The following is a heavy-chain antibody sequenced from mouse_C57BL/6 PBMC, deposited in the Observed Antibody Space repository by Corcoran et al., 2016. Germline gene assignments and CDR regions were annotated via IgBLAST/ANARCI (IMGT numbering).Heavy chain of an antibody. CDR2: IYPRSGNT. V-gene: IGHV1-81*01. D-gene: IGHD1-1*01. CDR3: ARPITTAQYYYAMDY. CDR1: GYTFTSYG. Sequence: QVQLQQSGAELARPGASVKLSCKASGYTFTSYGISWVKQRTGQGLEWIGEIYPRSGNTYYNEKFKGKATLTADKSSSTAYMELRSLTSEDSAVYFCARPITTAQYYYAMDYWGQGTSVTVSS. J-gene: IGHJ4*01.